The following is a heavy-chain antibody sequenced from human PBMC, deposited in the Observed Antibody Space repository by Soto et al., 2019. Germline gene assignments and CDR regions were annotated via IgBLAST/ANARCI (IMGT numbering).Heavy chain of an antibody. CDR3: ARGQNGLHDFCSGLRHGNDGMDV. J-gene: IGHJ6*02. Sequence: EVQLVESGGGLVQPGGSLRLSCAASGFTFSSYSMNWVLQAPGKGLEWVSYISSSSSTIYYADSVKGRFTISRDNAKHTLDLQMNSLRDEDTAVYYCARGQNGLHDFCSGLRHGNDGMDVWGQGTTVTVSS. CDR1: GFTFSSYS. D-gene: IGHD3-3*01. V-gene: IGHV3-48*02. CDR2: ISSSSSTI.